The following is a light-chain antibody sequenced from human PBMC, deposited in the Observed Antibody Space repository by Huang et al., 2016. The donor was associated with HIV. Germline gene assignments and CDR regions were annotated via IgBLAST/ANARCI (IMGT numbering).Light chain of an antibody. CDR1: QRVGNR. Sequence: EIVMTQSPATLSVSPGERATLSCRASQRVGNRLDWYQQKPGPPPRLLIYDSSPRATDIPPRVSGSGSGTEFTLTIRSLQSEDFAVYYCHQYNKWPPTFGQGTKVEIK. J-gene: IGKJ1*01. V-gene: IGKV3-15*01. CDR3: HQYNKWPPT. CDR2: DSS.